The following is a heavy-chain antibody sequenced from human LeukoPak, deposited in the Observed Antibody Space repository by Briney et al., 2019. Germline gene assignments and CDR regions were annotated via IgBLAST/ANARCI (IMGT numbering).Heavy chain of an antibody. CDR1: GGTFSSYA. CDR3: AGGNCSSTSCSIWFDP. J-gene: IGHJ5*02. Sequence: SVKVSCKASGGTFSSYAISWVRQAPGQGLEWMGGIIPIFGTANYAQKFQGRVTITTDKSTSTAYMELSSLRSEDTAVYYCAGGNCSSTSCSIWFDPWGQGTLVTVSS. D-gene: IGHD2-2*01. V-gene: IGHV1-69*05. CDR2: IIPIFGTA.